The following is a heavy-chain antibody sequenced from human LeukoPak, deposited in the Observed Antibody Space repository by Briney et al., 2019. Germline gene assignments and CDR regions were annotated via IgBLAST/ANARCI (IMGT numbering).Heavy chain of an antibody. CDR1: GYSFSIYW. CDR2: IYPDDSDT. V-gene: IGHV5-51*01. D-gene: IGHD3-10*01. CDR3: ARLDYYGSSYYFDY. Sequence: GESLNISFKGSGYSFSIYWIGWVRQMPGKGLEWMGIIYPDDSDTRYSPSFQGQVTISADKSISTAFLQWSSLKASDTAMYYCARLDYYGSSYYFDYWGQGTLVTVSS. J-gene: IGHJ4*02.